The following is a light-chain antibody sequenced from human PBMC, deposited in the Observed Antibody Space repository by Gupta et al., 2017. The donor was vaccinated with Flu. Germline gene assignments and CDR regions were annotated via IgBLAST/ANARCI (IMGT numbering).Light chain of an antibody. V-gene: IGKV1-5*03. CDR3: QQYKSFPYT. Sequence: DIQMTQSPSTLSASVGDRVTVTCRASQSVGTWLAWYQQTPGKAPKLLIYTASSLESGVSSRFSGSGSGTVFTLTISRLQPADFATYYCQQYKSFPYTFGQGTQLEIK. CDR1: QSVGTW. J-gene: IGKJ2*01. CDR2: TAS.